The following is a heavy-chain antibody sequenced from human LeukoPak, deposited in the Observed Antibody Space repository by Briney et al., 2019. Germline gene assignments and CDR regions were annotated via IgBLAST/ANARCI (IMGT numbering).Heavy chain of an antibody. J-gene: IGHJ4*02. D-gene: IGHD3-16*02. V-gene: IGHV1-18*01. CDR1: GYTFTSYG. Sequence: ASVKVSCKASGYTFTSYGISWVRQAPGQGLEWMGWISAYNGNTNYAQKLQGRVTMTTDTSTSTAYMELRSLRSDDTAVYYCARVVEDYVWGSYRCQKYYFDYWGQGTLVTVSS. CDR2: ISAYNGNT. CDR3: ARVVEDYVWGSYRCQKYYFDY.